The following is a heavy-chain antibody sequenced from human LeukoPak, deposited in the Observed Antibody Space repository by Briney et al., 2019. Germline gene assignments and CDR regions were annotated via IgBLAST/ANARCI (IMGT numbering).Heavy chain of an antibody. D-gene: IGHD1-26*01. J-gene: IGHJ4*02. CDR3: ARRSDSGSDDGEDYFDY. CDR2: IYSSGTT. V-gene: IGHV4-4*07. CDR1: GDPISSYY. Sequence: KSSETLSLTCTVSGDPISSYYYNWIRQSAGKGLEWIGRIYSSGTTDYNPSLRSRITMSVDTSKNQFFLKLRSVTAADTAVYYCARRSDSGSDDGEDYFDYWGQGTLVTVSS.